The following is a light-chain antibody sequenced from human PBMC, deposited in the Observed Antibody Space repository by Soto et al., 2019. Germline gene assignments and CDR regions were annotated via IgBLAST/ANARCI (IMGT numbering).Light chain of an antibody. CDR3: SSYTSSSTLVV. Sequence: QSVLTQPASVSGSPGQSITISCTGTSSDVGGYNYVSWYQQHPGKAPKFMIYEVSNRPSGVSNCFSGSKSGNTASLTISGLQAEDEADYYCSSYTSSSTLVVFGGGTKLTVL. J-gene: IGLJ2*01. CDR1: SSDVGGYNY. V-gene: IGLV2-14*01. CDR2: EVS.